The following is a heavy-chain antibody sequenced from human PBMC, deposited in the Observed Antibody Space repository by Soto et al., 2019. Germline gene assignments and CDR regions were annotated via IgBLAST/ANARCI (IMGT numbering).Heavy chain of an antibody. CDR1: GASISSPSYY. V-gene: IGHV4-31*03. CDR3: SRGLGAGKGSYFVV. Sequence: SETLSLTCTVSGASISSPSYYWNWIRHHPAKGLEWIGYIYYRGATYFNPSLKGRVSISIDTSKSQFSLNLTSVSAADTAVYYCSRGLGAGKGSYFVVWGQGTLVTVSS. CDR2: IYYRGAT. J-gene: IGHJ4*02.